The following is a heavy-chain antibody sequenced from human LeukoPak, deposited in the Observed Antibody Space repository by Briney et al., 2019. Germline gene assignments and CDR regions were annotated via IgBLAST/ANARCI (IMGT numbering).Heavy chain of an antibody. CDR1: GGTFSSYA. CDR3: AGSGAYYYGMDV. V-gene: IGHV1-69*13. J-gene: IGHJ6*02. Sequence: SVKVSCKASGGTFSSYAISWVRQAPGQGLEWVGGIIPIFGTANYAQKFQGRVTITADESTSTAYMELSSLRSEDTAVYYCAGSGAYYYGMDVWGQGTTVTVSS. D-gene: IGHD3-10*01. CDR2: IIPIFGTA.